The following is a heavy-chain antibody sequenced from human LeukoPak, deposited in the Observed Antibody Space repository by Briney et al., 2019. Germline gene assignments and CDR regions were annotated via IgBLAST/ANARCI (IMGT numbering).Heavy chain of an antibody. CDR3: ARGIGYCSSTSCYVDY. Sequence: SETLSLTCAVYGGSFSGYYRSWIRQPPGKGLEWIGEINHSGSTNYNPSLKSRVTISVDTSKNQFSLKLSSVTAADTAVYYCARGIGYCSSTSCYVDYWGQGTLVTVSS. D-gene: IGHD2-2*01. CDR2: INHSGST. J-gene: IGHJ4*02. CDR1: GGSFSGYY. V-gene: IGHV4-34*01.